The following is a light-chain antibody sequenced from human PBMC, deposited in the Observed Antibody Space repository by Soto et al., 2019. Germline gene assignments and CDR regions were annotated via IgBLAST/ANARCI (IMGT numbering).Light chain of an antibody. CDR3: QQSYSTPRT. J-gene: IGKJ1*01. CDR2: AAS. CDR1: QSISSY. V-gene: IGKV1-39*01. Sequence: DIQMTQSPCSLSASVGGRFTVTFLASQSISSYLNWCQQKPGKVPKLLIYAASSLQSGVPSRFSGSGSGTDFTLTISSLQPEDFATYYCQQSYSTPRTFGQGTKVDIK.